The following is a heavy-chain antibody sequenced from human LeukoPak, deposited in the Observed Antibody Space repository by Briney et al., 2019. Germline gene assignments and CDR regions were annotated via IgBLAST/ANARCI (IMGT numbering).Heavy chain of an antibody. CDR1: GGSISSSSYY. V-gene: IGHV4-39*01. CDR3: ARLVSITTEI. J-gene: IGHJ4*02. CDR2: IYYSGST. Sequence: SETLSLTCTVSGGSISSSSYYWGWIRQPPGKGLEWIGSIYYSGSTYYNPSLKSRVTISVDTSKNQFSLKLSSVTAADTAVYYCARLVSITTEIWGQGTLVTVSS. D-gene: IGHD3-10*01.